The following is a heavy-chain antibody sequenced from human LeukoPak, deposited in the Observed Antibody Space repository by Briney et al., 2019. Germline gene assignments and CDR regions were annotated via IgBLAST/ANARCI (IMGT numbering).Heavy chain of an antibody. J-gene: IGHJ4*02. CDR1: GFTFSSYE. V-gene: IGHV3-48*03. D-gene: IGHD6-13*01. CDR2: ISSSGSTI. Sequence: GGSLRLSCAASGFTFSSYEMNWVRQAPGKGLEWVSYISSSGSTIYYADSVKGRFTISRDNAKNSLYLQMNSLRAEDTAVYYCARGGIAAAGTYFDYWGQGTLITVSS. CDR3: ARGGIAAAGTYFDY.